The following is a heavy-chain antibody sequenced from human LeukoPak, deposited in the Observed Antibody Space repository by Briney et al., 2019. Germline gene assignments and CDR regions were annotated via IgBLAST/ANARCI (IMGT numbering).Heavy chain of an antibody. CDR1: GGSISSNW. D-gene: IGHD5/OR15-5a*01. CDR3: AGYIVSTIYVY. CDR2: INHSGRT. J-gene: IGHJ4*02. V-gene: IGHV4-4*02. Sequence: SETLSLTCAVSGGSISSNWWSWVRQSPGKGLEWIGEINHSGRTNYNPSLESRITISIDKSKNQSSLMLSSVTAADTAVYYCAGYIVSTIYVYWGQGTLVTVSS.